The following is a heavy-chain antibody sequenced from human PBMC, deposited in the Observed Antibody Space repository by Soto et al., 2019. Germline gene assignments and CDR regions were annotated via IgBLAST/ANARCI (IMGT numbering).Heavy chain of an antibody. CDR3: ARNSLALRKNNWFDT. J-gene: IGHJ5*02. Sequence: XETLSIRWTVSCDSMVSSDFDWGWVRQPPGKVLEWIGSIFYLGSSYYNPSLKSRVTMSVDTSKNQFSLRLRYVTAADTALYFCARNSLALRKNNWFDTWGQGIMVTVSS. CDR2: IFYLGSS. V-gene: IGHV4-39*01. D-gene: IGHD3-3*02. CDR1: CDSMVSSDFD.